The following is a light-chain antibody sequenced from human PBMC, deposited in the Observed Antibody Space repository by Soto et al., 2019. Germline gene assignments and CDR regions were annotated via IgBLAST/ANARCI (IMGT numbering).Light chain of an antibody. Sequence: ELVLTHSPVALSFSSGERATLSCMANQSVNITFSTWYQQKPGQAPTLLIYGVSSRATGIPDRFSGSGSGTDFTLTISRVEPEDFAVYFCQHYGDSSWTFGQGSRVEIK. J-gene: IGKJ1*01. CDR2: GVS. V-gene: IGKV3-20*01. CDR1: QSVNITF. CDR3: QHYGDSSWT.